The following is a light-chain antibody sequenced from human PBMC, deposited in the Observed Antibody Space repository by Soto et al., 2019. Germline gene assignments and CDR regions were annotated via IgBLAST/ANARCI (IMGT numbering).Light chain of an antibody. J-gene: IGKJ2*01. CDR2: GAS. V-gene: IGKV3-20*01. CDR1: QSVSSSY. CDR3: QQSGNSPYT. Sequence: EIVLTQSPGTLSLSPGERATPSCRASQSVSSSYLAWYQQKPGQAPRLLIYGASSRATGIPDRFIGSGSGTDFTLTISRLEPEDFAVFHCQQSGNSPYTFGQGTKVDIK.